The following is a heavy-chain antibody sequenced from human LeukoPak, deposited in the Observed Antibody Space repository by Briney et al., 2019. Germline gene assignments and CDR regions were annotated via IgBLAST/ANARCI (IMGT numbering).Heavy chain of an antibody. Sequence: KPGGSLRLPCAVSGFTSSNAWMRWVRQAPGKGLEWVGRIKSKTDGGTRDYAAPVKGRFTISRDDSKNTLYLQMNSLKTEDTAVYYCTTFDYAAFLIWGQGTMVTVSS. J-gene: IGHJ3*02. CDR2: IKSKTDGGTR. D-gene: IGHD4/OR15-4a*01. CDR1: GFTSSNAW. CDR3: TTFDYAAFLI. V-gene: IGHV3-15*01.